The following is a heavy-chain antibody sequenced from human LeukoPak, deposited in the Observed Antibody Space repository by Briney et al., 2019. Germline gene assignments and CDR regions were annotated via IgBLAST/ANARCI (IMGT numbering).Heavy chain of an antibody. CDR3: ARPLGYSYTRFDY. J-gene: IGHJ4*02. D-gene: IGHD5-18*01. CDR2: IYPGDSDT. V-gene: IGHV5-51*01. CDR1: GYIFSNYW. Sequence: GESLKISCKGSGYIFSNYWIGWVRQMPGKGLEWMGIIYPGDSDTTYSPSFQGQVTISVDKSISTAYQHWSSLKASDTAMYYCARPLGYSYTRFDYWGQGTLVTVSS.